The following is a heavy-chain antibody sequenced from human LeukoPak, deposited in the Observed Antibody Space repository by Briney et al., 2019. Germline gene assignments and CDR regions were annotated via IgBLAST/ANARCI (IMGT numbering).Heavy chain of an antibody. Sequence: PGRSLRLSCAASGFTFSDYYMSWIRQAPGKGLEWVSYISGSGSTIYDADSVRGRFTISRDNAKNSLYLQMNSLRAEDTGVYYCARDLLTTVTPVWGQGTLVTVSS. CDR1: GFTFSDYY. CDR2: ISGSGSTI. V-gene: IGHV3-11*04. J-gene: IGHJ4*02. CDR3: ARDLLTTVTPV. D-gene: IGHD4-11*01.